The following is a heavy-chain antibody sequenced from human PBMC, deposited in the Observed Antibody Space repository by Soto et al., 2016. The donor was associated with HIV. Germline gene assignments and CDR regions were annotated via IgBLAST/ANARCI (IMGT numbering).Heavy chain of an antibody. CDR3: ARGWVTMVGGY. V-gene: IGHV1-69*12. CDR2: IIPMFGTP. J-gene: IGHJ4*02. Sequence: QVQLVQSGAEVKKPGSSVKVSCKVSGDTFSSYAISWVRQAPGQGLEWIGGIIPMFGTPNYAQKFQGRVTITADESTNTAYMELSSLRSEDTAVYYCARGWVTMVGGYWGQGNTGHRLL. D-gene: IGHD3-10*01. CDR1: GDTFSSYA.